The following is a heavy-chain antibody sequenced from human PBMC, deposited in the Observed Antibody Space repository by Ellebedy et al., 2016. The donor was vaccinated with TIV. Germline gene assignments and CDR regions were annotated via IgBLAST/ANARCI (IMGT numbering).Heavy chain of an antibody. CDR1: GFTFSAYG. V-gene: IGHV3-30*02. J-gene: IGHJ2*01. CDR3: AKESTTGATWYFDL. Sequence: GESLKISCAASGFTFSAYGMHWVRQAPGKGLEWVTYIRYDGSNKYYADSVKGRFTISRDNSKNTLFLEMNSLRAEDTAVYYCAKESTTGATWYFDLWGRGTLVTASS. CDR2: IRYDGSNK. D-gene: IGHD1-1*01.